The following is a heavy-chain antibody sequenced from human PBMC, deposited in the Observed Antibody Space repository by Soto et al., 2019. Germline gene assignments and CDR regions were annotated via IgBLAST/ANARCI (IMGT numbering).Heavy chain of an antibody. CDR1: GYTFTSYA. V-gene: IGHV1-3*01. CDR3: AIRAGIAARPARDYYYYGMDV. D-gene: IGHD6-6*01. Sequence: ASVKVSCKASGYTFTSYAMHWVRQAPGQRLGWMGWINAGNGNTKYSQKFQGRVTITRDTSASTAYMELSSLRSEDTAVYYCAIRAGIAARPARDYYYYGMDVWGQGTTVTVSS. CDR2: INAGNGNT. J-gene: IGHJ6*02.